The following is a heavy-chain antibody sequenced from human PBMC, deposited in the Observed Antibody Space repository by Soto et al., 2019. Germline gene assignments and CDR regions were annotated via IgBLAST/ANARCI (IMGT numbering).Heavy chain of an antibody. Sequence: QVHLVESGGGVVQPGRSLRLSCAASGFTFSNNGMHWGRQAPGKGLEWMGVIAYEGSEKYYAGSVKGRFTISRDNSKNTLYLQMDTLRAEDTAIYYCVKDKGAAAGFDYWGQGILVTVSS. J-gene: IGHJ4*02. D-gene: IGHD6-13*01. V-gene: IGHV3-30*18. CDR3: VKDKGAAAGFDY. CDR2: IAYEGSEK. CDR1: GFTFSNNG.